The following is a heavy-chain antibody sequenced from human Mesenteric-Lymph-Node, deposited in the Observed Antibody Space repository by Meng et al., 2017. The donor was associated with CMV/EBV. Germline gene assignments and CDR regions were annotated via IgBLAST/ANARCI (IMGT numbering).Heavy chain of an antibody. CDR3: AGEDEPNWFDP. J-gene: IGHJ5*02. D-gene: IGHD1-14*01. V-gene: IGHV1-8*03. Sequence: ASVKVSCKASGYTFTSYAINWVRQATGQGLEWMGWMNTNSGNTGYAQKFQGRVTITRNTSTSTAYMELSSLRSEDTAVYYCAGEDEPNWFDPWGQGTLVTVSS. CDR1: GYTFTSYA. CDR2: MNTNSGNT.